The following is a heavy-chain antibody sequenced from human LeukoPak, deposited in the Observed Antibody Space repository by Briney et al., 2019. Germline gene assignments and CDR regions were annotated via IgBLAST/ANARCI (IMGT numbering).Heavy chain of an antibody. CDR2: INYSGST. CDR1: GGSISSYY. D-gene: IGHD2-15*01. V-gene: IGHV4-34*01. Sequence: SETLSLTCTVSGGSISSYYWNWIRQPPGKGLEWIGEINYSGSTKYNPSLKSRLTISVDTSKNQFSLRLSSVTAADTAVYYCARGWGLRGGIMDVWGKGTTVTISS. CDR3: ARGWGLRGGIMDV. J-gene: IGHJ6*04.